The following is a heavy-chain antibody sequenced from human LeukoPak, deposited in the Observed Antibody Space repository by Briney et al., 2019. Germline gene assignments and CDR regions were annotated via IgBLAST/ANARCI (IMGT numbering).Heavy chain of an antibody. D-gene: IGHD3-22*01. CDR1: GGSFSGYY. V-gene: IGHV4-34*01. CDR2: IDHSGAT. Sequence: SETLSLTCAVYGGSFSGYYWSWIRQPPGKGLEWIGEIDHSGATNYNPSLRSRVTISLDTSKNQFSLTLSSITAAYTAVYHCAKAPYLSSGSWGQGTMVTVSS. J-gene: IGHJ3*01. CDR3: AKAPYLSSGS.